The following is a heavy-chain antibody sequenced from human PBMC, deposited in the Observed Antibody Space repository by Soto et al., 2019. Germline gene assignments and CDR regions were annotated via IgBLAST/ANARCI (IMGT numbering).Heavy chain of an antibody. J-gene: IGHJ6*02. CDR2: INHSGST. CDR1: GGSFSGYY. CDR3: ARRWGPVIAAAGTTGGTNYYYYYGMDV. D-gene: IGHD6-13*01. Sequence: SETLSLTCAVYGGSFSGYYWSWIRQPPGKGLEWIGEINHSGSTNYNPSLKSRVTISVDTSKNQFSLKLSSVTAADTAVYYCARRWGPVIAAAGTTGGTNYYYYYGMDVWGQGTTVTVSS. V-gene: IGHV4-34*01.